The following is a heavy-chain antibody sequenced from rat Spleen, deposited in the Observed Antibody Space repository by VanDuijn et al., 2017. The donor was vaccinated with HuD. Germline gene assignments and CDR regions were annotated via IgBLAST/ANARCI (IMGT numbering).Heavy chain of an antibody. CDR2: ISYDGSST. V-gene: IGHV5-29*01. J-gene: IGHJ2*01. D-gene: IGHD1-11*01. CDR3: TRALYGGSSELGWFAH. Sequence: EAQLVESGGGLVQPGRSLKLSCAASGFTFRNYGMAWVRQAPTKGLEWVATISYDGSSTYYRGSVKGRFTCSRDNNAESPLYLQMDSLRSEDSATYYCTRALYGGSSELGWFAHWGQGVMVTVSS. CDR1: GFTFRNYG.